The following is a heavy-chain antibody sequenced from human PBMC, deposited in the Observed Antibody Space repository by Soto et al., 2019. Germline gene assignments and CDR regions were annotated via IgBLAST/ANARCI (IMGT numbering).Heavy chain of an antibody. CDR3: ARGQGITIFGVVTINRFDP. J-gene: IGHJ5*02. CDR2: MNPNSGNT. Sequence: ASVKVSCKASGYTFTSYDINWVRQATGQGLEWMGWMNPNSGNTGYAQKFQGRVTMTRNTSISTAYMELSSLRSEDTAVYYCARGQGITIFGVVTINRFDPWGQGTLVTSPQ. CDR1: GYTFTSYD. D-gene: IGHD3-3*01. V-gene: IGHV1-8*01.